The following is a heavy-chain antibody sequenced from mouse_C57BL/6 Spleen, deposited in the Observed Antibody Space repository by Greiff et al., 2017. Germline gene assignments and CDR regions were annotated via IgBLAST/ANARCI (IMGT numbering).Heavy chain of an antibody. CDR3: ARTVSGAWFAY. CDR1: GYTFTSYW. CDR2: IHPNSGST. J-gene: IGHJ3*01. V-gene: IGHV1-64*01. D-gene: IGHD1-1*01. Sequence: VQLQQSGAELVKPGASVKLSCKASGYTFTSYWMHWVKQRPGQGLEWIGMIHPNSGSTNYNEKFKSKATLTVDKSSSTAYMQLSSLTSEDSAVYYCARTVSGAWFAYWGQGTLVTVSA.